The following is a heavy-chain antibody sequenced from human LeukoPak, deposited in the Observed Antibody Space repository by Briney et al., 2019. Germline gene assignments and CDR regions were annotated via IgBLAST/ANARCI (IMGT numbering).Heavy chain of an antibody. V-gene: IGHV4-34*01. J-gene: IGHJ4*02. D-gene: IGHD5-24*01. CDR1: GGSFSGYY. CDR3: ARVKMATHPTDY. CDR2: INHSGST. Sequence: SETLSLTCAVYGGSFSGYYWSWIRQPPGKGLEWIGEINHSGSTNYNPSLKSRVTISVDTSKNQFSLKLSSVTAADTAVYYCARVKMATHPTDYWGQGTLVTVSS.